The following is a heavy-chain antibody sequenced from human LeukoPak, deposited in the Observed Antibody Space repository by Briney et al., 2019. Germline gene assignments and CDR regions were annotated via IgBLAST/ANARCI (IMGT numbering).Heavy chain of an antibody. CDR1: GFTFSDYY. V-gene: IGHV3-11*04. CDR3: ARDIFPVGGAYYYYYGMDV. CDR2: ISSSGSTI. D-gene: IGHD2-21*01. Sequence: GGSLRLSCAASGFTFSDYYMRWLRQAPGKGLEWVSYISSSGSTIYYADSVKGRSTISSDNAKNTLYLQMNSLRAEDTAVYYCARDIFPVGGAYYYYYGMDVWGQGTTVTVSS. J-gene: IGHJ6*02.